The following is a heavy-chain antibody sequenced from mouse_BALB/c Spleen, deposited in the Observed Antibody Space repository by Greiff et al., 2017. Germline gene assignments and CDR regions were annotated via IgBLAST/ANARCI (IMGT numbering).Heavy chain of an antibody. J-gene: IGHJ2*01. Sequence: EVKLMESGPGLVKPSQSLSLTCTVTGYSITSDYAWNWIRQFPGNKLEWMGYISYSGSTSYNPSLKSRISITRDTSKNQFFLQLNSVTTEDTATYYCARDIYYYGSSGYFDYWGQGTTLTVSS. CDR3: ARDIYYYGSSGYFDY. CDR2: ISYSGST. V-gene: IGHV3-2*02. D-gene: IGHD1-1*01. CDR1: GYSITSDYA.